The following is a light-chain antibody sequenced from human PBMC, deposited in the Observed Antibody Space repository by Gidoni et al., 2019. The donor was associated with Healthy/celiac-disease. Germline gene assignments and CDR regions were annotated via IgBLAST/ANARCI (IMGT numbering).Light chain of an antibody. CDR1: SSDIGRYND. J-gene: IGLJ2*01. CDR2: GVG. Sequence: QSALPHPASVSASPGHSITISCTGTSSDIGRYNDVSWYQQHPGKAPKLIIYGVGNRPSGISNRFSCSKSANTAALTISGLQAEDEADYYCSSYTSSSTLVFGGGTKLTVL. CDR3: SSYTSSSTLV. V-gene: IGLV2-14*01.